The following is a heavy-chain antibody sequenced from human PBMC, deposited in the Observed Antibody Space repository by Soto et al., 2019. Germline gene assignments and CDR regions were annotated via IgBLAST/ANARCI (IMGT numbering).Heavy chain of an antibody. Sequence: ASVEVSCKXSGYTFTSYGISWVRQAPGQGLEWMGWISAYNGNTNYAQKLQGRVTMTTDTSTSTAYMELRSLRSDDTAVYYCARLCSSTSCYVYYYYGMDVWGQGTTVTVSS. V-gene: IGHV1-18*04. D-gene: IGHD2-2*01. CDR1: GYTFTSYG. J-gene: IGHJ6*02. CDR3: ARLCSSTSCYVYYYYGMDV. CDR2: ISAYNGNT.